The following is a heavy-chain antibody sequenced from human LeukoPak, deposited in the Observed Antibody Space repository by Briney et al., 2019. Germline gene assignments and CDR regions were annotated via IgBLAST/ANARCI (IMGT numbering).Heavy chain of an antibody. CDR2: ISGRGAST. V-gene: IGHV3-23*01. J-gene: IGHJ6*02. Sequence: PGGSLRLSCAASGFTFSSYAMIWVRQAPGKGLERVSAISGRGASTYYAGSARDRFTISRHNCKNTLYLHMSSLRAEDTAAYYCAKECSGGSCYPAGQSYSYGMDVWGQGTTVTVSS. CDR1: GFTFSSYA. CDR3: AKECSGGSCYPAGQSYSYGMDV. D-gene: IGHD2-15*01.